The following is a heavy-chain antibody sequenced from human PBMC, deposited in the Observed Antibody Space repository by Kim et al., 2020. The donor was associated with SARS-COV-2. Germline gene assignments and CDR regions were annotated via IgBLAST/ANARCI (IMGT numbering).Heavy chain of an antibody. D-gene: IGHD6-19*01. CDR3: ARVWSSGWYPNWFDP. Sequence: PSLKSRVTISVDTSKNQFSLKLSSVTAADTAVYYCARVWSSGWYPNWFDPWGQGTLVTVSS. J-gene: IGHJ5*02. V-gene: IGHV4-39*01.